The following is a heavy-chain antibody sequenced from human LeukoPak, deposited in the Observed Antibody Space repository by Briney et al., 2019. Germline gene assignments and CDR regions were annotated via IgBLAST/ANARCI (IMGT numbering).Heavy chain of an antibody. D-gene: IGHD6-6*01. Sequence: GASVKVSCKASGYTFSDYYMHWVRQAPGQGLEWMGWINPNNGVTKFAPKFQGRVTMTKDTSITTAYMELNRLRSDDTAVYYCARWIYSNSSPTYDSWGQGTLVTVSS. CDR1: GYTFSDYY. CDR2: INPNNGVT. CDR3: ARWIYSNSSPTYDS. V-gene: IGHV1-2*02. J-gene: IGHJ4*02.